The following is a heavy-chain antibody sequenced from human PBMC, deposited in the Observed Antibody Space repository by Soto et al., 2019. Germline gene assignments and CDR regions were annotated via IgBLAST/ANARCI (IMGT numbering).Heavy chain of an antibody. CDR3: ARGPRGLYGNDY. J-gene: IGHJ4*02. Sequence: GGSLRLSCAASGFTFSSDWMHWVRQAAGKGLVWVSRINMDGSSTNYADSVKGRFTISRDNAKNTLYLQMNSLRADDTAVYYCARGPRGLYGNDYWGQGALVTVSS. CDR1: GFTFSSDW. CDR2: INMDGSST. V-gene: IGHV3-74*01. D-gene: IGHD4-4*01.